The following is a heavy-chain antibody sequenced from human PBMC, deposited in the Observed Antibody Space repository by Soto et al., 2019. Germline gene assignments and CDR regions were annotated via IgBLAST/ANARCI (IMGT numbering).Heavy chain of an antibody. CDR2: IYYSGST. D-gene: IGHD6-19*01. Sequence: PAATQSLTCTFAGASVRIGSFFLHWNRQAPWQGLEWIGYIYYSGSTNYNPSLKSRVTISVDTSKNQFSLKLSSVTAADTAVYYCARGASIAVAGPPGSLDYWGQGILVTGSA. CDR3: ARGASIAVAGPPGSLDY. J-gene: IGHJ4*02. CDR1: GASVRIGSFF. V-gene: IGHV4-61*01.